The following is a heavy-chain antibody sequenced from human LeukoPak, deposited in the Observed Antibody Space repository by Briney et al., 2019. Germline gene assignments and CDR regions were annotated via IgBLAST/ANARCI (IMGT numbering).Heavy chain of an antibody. V-gene: IGHV4-59*01. J-gene: IGHJ6*02. CDR2: IYYSGST. CDR1: GGSISSYY. CDR3: ARDHLTYGMDV. Sequence: PSETLSLTCTVSGGSISSYYWSWIRQPPGKGLEWIGYIYYSGSTNYNPSLKSRVTISVDTFKNQFSLKLSSVTAADTAVYYCARDHLTYGMDVWGQGTTVTVSS.